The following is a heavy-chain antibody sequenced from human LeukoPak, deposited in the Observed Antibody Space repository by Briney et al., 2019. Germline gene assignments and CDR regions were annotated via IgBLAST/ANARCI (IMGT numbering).Heavy chain of an antibody. D-gene: IGHD3-16*01. CDR1: GFTFNSYG. J-gene: IGHJ3*02. V-gene: IGHV3-33*06. Sequence: GGSLRLSCAASGFTFNSYGMHWVRQAPGKGLEWVAVIWYNGSNKYYADSVKGRFTISRDNSKNTLYLQMNSLRAEDTAVYYCAKEGGKGDAFDIWGQGTMVTVSS. CDR3: AKEGGKGDAFDI. CDR2: IWYNGSNK.